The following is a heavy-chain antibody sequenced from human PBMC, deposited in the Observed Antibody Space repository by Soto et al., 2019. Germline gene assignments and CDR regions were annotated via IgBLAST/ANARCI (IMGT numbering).Heavy chain of an antibody. CDR2: IYYTGST. D-gene: IGHD6-13*01. CDR3: ARGYSSTWDRYFDL. CDR1: GGSISTYY. J-gene: IGHJ2*01. Sequence: QVQLQESGPGLVKPSETLSLTCTISGGSISTYYWSWIRQPPGKGLEWIGYIYYTGSTNYNPSRKSRVTRSVDTSKIQFSLKLTFATAADTAVYYCARGYSSTWDRYFDLWGRGTLVTVSS. V-gene: IGHV4-59*01.